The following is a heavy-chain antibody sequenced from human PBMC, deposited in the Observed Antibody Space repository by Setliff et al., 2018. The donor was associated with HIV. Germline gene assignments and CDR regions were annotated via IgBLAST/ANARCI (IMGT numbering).Heavy chain of an antibody. CDR3: ARDTRRDFGVAPYYYYYMDV. CDR2: SIPILGIG. V-gene: IGHV1-69*04. J-gene: IGHJ6*03. CDR1: GGTFSSYT. Sequence: ASVKVSCKASGGTFSSYTINWVRQAPGQGLVWMGRSIPILGIGNDEQAQKFKGRVTYTADKPTSTVCMELSSLRSEDTAVYYCARDTRRDFGVAPYYYYYMDVWGKGTTVTVSS. D-gene: IGHD3-3*01.